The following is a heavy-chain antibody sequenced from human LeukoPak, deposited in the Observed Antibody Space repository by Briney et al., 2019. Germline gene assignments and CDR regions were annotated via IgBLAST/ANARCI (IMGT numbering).Heavy chain of an antibody. CDR3: ARLSSAWYDDY. CDR2: ISSSSSTI. CDR1: GFTFSSSN. V-gene: IGHV3-48*02. J-gene: IGHJ4*02. D-gene: IGHD6-19*01. Sequence: PGGSLRLSCAASGFTFSSSNMNWVRQVPGKGLEWVSYISSSSSTIYYADSVKGRFTISRDNAKNSLYLQMSSLRDEDTAVYYCARLSSAWYDDYWGQGTLVTVPS.